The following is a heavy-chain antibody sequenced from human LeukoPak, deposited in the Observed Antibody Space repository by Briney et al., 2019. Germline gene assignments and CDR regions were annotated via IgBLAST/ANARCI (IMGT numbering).Heavy chain of an antibody. Sequence: AASVKVSCKASGYTFTNYSINWVRQAPGQGLQWMGWISGHNGNTDSVKEFQDRITMTTDTSTNTAYMELRGLRSDDTAVYYCARGPAFHNENDGGDPWGQGTLVIVSS. CDR3: ARGPAFHNENDGGDP. CDR2: ISGHNGNT. J-gene: IGHJ5*02. V-gene: IGHV1-18*04. CDR1: GYTFTNYS. D-gene: IGHD1-20*01.